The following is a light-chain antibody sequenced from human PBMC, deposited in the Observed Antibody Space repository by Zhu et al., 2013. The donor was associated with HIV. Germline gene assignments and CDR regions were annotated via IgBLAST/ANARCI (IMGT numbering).Light chain of an antibody. V-gene: IGKV3-20*01. J-gene: IGKJ1*01. CDR1: QSVSSSY. CDR3: QQYDTDST. Sequence: EIVLTQSPGTLSLSPGERATLSCRASQSVSSSYLAWYQQTPGQAPRLLIYGASTRATGAPDRFSGSGSGTEFTLSINGLQPDDFATYYCQQYDTDSTFGQGTKVEIK. CDR2: GAS.